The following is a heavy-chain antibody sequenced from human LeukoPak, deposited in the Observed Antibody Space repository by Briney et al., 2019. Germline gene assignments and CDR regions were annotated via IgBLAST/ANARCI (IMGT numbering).Heavy chain of an antibody. CDR2: IKSTTDGGTT. J-gene: IGHJ4*02. CDR3: TTTYGSGRWGLDY. V-gene: IGHV3-15*01. D-gene: IGHD3-10*01. CDR1: GFPFSNAW. Sequence: GGSLRLSCAASGFPFSNAWMSWVRQAPGKGLEWVGRIKSTTDGGTTDYAAPLKGRFTISRDDSRKTIYLQVNSLKNEDTAVYYCTTTYGSGRWGLDYWGQGTLVTVSS.